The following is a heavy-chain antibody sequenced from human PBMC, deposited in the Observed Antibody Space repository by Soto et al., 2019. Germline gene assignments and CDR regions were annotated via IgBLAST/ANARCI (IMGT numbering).Heavy chain of an antibody. CDR2: IYYSGST. V-gene: IGHV4-31*03. Sequence: PSETLSLTCTVSGGSISSGGYYWSWIRQHPGKGLEWIGYIYYSGSTYYNPSLKSRVSISVDTSKNQFSLKLSSVTAADTAVYYCASPNLAYCSGGSCYALDIWGQGTMVTVSS. J-gene: IGHJ3*02. CDR1: GGSISSGGYY. CDR3: ASPNLAYCSGGSCYALDI. D-gene: IGHD2-15*01.